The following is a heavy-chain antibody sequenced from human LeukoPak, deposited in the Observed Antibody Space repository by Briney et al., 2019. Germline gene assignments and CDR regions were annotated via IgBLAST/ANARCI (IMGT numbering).Heavy chain of an antibody. J-gene: IGHJ6*03. Sequence: GGSLRLSCEASGFSFSSYNMDWVRQTPGKGLEWISSITTSSSYTFYADSVKGRFTISRDNARNSLYLQMNSLRAEDTAVYYCAKDGDSSSWYGPYYYYMDVWGKGTTVTVSS. CDR3: AKDGDSSSWYGPYYYYMDV. D-gene: IGHD6-13*01. V-gene: IGHV3-21*04. CDR2: ITTSSSYT. CDR1: GFSFSSYN.